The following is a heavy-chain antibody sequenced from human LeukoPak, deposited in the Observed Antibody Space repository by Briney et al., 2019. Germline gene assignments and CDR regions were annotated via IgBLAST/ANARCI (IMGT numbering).Heavy chain of an antibody. J-gene: IGHJ4*02. CDR2: IYYSGST. CDR1: GGSFSGYY. Sequence: SETLSLTCAVYGGSFSGYYWSWIRQPPGKGLEWIGYIYYSGSTYYNPSLKSRVTISVDTSKNQFSLKLSSVTAADTAVYYCATDQWLFPDYWGQGTLVTVSS. CDR3: ATDQWLFPDY. D-gene: IGHD6-19*01. V-gene: IGHV4-30-4*08.